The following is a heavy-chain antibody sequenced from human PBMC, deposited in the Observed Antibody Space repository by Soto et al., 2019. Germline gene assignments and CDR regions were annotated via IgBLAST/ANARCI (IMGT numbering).Heavy chain of an antibody. J-gene: IGHJ6*02. CDR2: IYPGDSDT. D-gene: IGHD3-16*02. CDR1: GYSFTSYW. Sequence: PGESLKISCKGSGYSFTSYWIVWVRQMPGKGLEWMGIIYPGDSDTRYSPSFQGQVTISADKSISTAYLQWSSLKASDTAMYYCARHEYRYDNGMDVWGQGTTVTVSS. V-gene: IGHV5-51*01. CDR3: ARHEYRYDNGMDV.